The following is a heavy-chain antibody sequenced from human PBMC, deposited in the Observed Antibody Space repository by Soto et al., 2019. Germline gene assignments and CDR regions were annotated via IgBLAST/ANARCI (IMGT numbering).Heavy chain of an antibody. CDR3: ARGTTVTTWWFDP. Sequence: QVQLVESGGGVVQPGRSLRLSCAASGFTFSSYAMHWVRRAPGKGLEWVAVISYDGSNKYYADSVKGRFTISRDNSKNTLYLQMNSLRAEDTAVYYCARGTTVTTWWFDPWGQGTLVTVSS. J-gene: IGHJ5*02. CDR2: ISYDGSNK. V-gene: IGHV3-30-3*01. CDR1: GFTFSSYA. D-gene: IGHD4-4*01.